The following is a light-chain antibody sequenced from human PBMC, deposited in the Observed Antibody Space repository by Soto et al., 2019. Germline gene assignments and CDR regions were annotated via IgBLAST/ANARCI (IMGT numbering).Light chain of an antibody. CDR2: GAS. CDR1: QGISTN. Sequence: EIVMTQSQATLSVSPGEGATLSCWASQGISTNLAWYQQKPGQAPRLLIYGASTRATGIPARFSGSGSGTEFTLTISSLQSEDFAVYYCQQYFNWPSFAFGQGTRLEIK. CDR3: QQYFNWPSFA. J-gene: IGKJ5*01. V-gene: IGKV3-15*01.